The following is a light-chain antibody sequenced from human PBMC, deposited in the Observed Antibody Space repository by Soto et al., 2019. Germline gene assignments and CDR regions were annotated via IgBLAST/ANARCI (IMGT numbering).Light chain of an antibody. Sequence: EIVLTQSPGTLSLSTGERATLSCRASRIFSTNYLAWYRQKPGQAPRLLIYRTSTRATGIPDRFSGGGSGTDFTLTISRLAPEDFAVYYCQQYGTSPQTFGQGTKVDIK. CDR2: RTS. V-gene: IGKV3-20*01. CDR3: QQYGTSPQT. CDR1: RIFSTNY. J-gene: IGKJ1*01.